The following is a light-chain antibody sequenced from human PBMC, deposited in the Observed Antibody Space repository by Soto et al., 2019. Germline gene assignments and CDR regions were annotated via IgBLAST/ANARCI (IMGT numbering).Light chain of an antibody. V-gene: IGKV1-5*03. CDR2: KAS. Sequence: DIQMTQSPSTLSASVGDRVTITCRASQSISSWLAWYQQKPGKAPKLLSYKASSLESGVPSRFSGSGSGTEFTLTISSLQPDDFATYYCQQYNSYPYTFGQGNKLEIK. CDR1: QSISSW. J-gene: IGKJ2*01. CDR3: QQYNSYPYT.